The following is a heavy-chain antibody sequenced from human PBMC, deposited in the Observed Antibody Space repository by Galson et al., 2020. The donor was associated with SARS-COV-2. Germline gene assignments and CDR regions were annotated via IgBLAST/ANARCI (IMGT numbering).Heavy chain of an antibody. V-gene: IGHV3-30*02. D-gene: IGHD2-15*01. Sequence: GGSLRLSCAASGFTFSSFGMHWVRQAPGKGLEWVAYIRYDGSNQYYADSVKGRFTISRDNSKNTLYLQLNSLRAEDMAVYYCATNIAVVVVATSGAFDYWGQGTLVTVSS. CDR2: IRYDGSNQ. CDR1: GFTFSSFG. CDR3: ATNIAVVVVATSGAFDY. J-gene: IGHJ4*02.